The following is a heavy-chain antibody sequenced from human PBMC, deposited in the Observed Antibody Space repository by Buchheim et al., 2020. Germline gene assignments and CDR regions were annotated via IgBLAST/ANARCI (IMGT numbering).Heavy chain of an antibody. CDR3: AKGSQTASGILDY. V-gene: IGHV3-23*01. J-gene: IGHJ4*02. Sequence: EVQLLESGGGLVQPGGSLRLSYAASEFNFNGYAMSWVRQAPGKGLEWVSTISNSGGSTYYADSVKGRFTISRDNSKNTLYLQLNSLRVEDTALYYCAKGSQTASGILDYWGQGTL. CDR1: EFNFNGYA. D-gene: IGHD6-13*01. CDR2: ISNSGGST.